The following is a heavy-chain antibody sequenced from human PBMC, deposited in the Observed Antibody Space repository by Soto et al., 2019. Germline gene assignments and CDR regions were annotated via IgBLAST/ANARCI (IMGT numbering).Heavy chain of an antibody. CDR2: VSIGGST. CDR1: GFTFSSYA. J-gene: IGHJ4*02. V-gene: IGHV3-23*01. D-gene: IGHD3-10*02. CDR3: VFGGWNQYFFDY. Sequence: PGGSLRLSCAASGFTFSSYAMGWVRQGPGKGLEWVAVVSIGGSTHYADSVRGRFTISRDNSKNTLSLQMNSLTAEDTAVYYCVFGGWNQYFFDYWGQEILVTVSS.